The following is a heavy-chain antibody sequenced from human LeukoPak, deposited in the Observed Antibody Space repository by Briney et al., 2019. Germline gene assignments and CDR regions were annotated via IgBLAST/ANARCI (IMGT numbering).Heavy chain of an antibody. CDR1: GFTFSNYW. CDR3: ARYSGWFDY. D-gene: IGHD6-19*01. J-gene: IGHJ4*02. CDR2: INTDGSST. V-gene: IGHV3-74*01. Sequence: PGGSLRLSCAASGFTFSNYWMHWVRQAPGKGLVWVSRINTDGSSTSYVDSVKGRFTISRDNAKNTLYLRMDSLRAEDTAVYYCARYSGWFDYWGQGTLVTVSS.